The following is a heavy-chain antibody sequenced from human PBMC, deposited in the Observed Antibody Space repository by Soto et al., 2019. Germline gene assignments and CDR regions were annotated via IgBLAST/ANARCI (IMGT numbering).Heavy chain of an antibody. Sequence: QMQLVQSGAEVKKPGSSAKVSCKASGGTFNSYPITWVRLAPGQGLEWVGGIIPMYGKPTYAQRFQVRVTITADESTNTVSMELRGLRSDDTAVFYCAVLPWAKFGRLAAFRDNVDFWGQGTLVTVSS. CDR3: AVLPWAKFGRLAAFRDNVDF. J-gene: IGHJ4*02. CDR2: IIPMYGKP. D-gene: IGHD1-26*01. V-gene: IGHV1-69*01. CDR1: GGTFNSYP.